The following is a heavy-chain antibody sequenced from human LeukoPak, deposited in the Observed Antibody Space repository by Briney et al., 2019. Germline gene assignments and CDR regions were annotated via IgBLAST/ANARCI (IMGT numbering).Heavy chain of an antibody. V-gene: IGHV1-69*05. J-gene: IGHJ4*02. D-gene: IGHD6-6*01. CDR1: GGTFSSYA. CDR3: AGVGREYSSSSPPDY. Sequence: VASVKVSCKASGGTFSSYAISWVRQAPGQGLEWMGGIIPIFGTANYAQKFQGRVTITTDESTSTAYMELSSLRSEDTAVYYCAGVGREYSSSSPPDYWGQGTLVTVSS. CDR2: IIPIFGTA.